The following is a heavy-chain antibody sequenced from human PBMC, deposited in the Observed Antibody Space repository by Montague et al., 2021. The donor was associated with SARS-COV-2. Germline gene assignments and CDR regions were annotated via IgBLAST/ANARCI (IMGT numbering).Heavy chain of an antibody. CDR1: RGFINNYY. CDR2: VFYNGLN. D-gene: IGHD1-26*01. J-gene: IGHJ4*02. V-gene: IGHV4-59*01. Sequence: SETLSLTCTVSRGFINNYYWNWIRQPPDKGQEWIGFVFYNGLNKYYPSLASRVTISLDTSGYQFSLRLTSVTAADTDVYLCAGGLGANFDYWGQGILVTV. CDR3: AGGLGANFDY.